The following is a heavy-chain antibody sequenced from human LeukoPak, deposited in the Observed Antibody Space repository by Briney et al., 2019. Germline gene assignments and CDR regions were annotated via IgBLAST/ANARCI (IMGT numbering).Heavy chain of an antibody. CDR2: IYPGDSNT. CDR3: ARPSYSSGTSLGY. CDR1: GYSFSTYW. J-gene: IGHJ4*02. V-gene: IGHV5-51*01. D-gene: IGHD6-19*01. Sequence: GESLKISCKGSGYSFSTYWIGWVRQMPGKGLEWMGIIYPGDSNTRYSPPFQGQVIISADKSISTAYLQWSSLKASDTAMYFCARPSYSSGTSLGYWGQGTLVTVSS.